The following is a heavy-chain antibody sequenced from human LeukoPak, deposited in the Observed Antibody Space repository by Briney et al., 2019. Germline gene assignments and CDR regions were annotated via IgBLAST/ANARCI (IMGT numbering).Heavy chain of an antibody. V-gene: IGHV5-51*01. CDR1: AYTFTSYW. D-gene: IGHD6-13*01. CDR3: ASIAAAAQI. J-gene: IGHJ4*02. CDR2: IYPGDSDT. Sequence: GASVKVSCKASAYTFTSYWIGWVRQMPGKGLEWMGIIYPGDSDTRYSPSFQGQVTISADKSISTAYLQWSSLKASDTAMYYCASIAAAAQIWGQGTLVTVSS.